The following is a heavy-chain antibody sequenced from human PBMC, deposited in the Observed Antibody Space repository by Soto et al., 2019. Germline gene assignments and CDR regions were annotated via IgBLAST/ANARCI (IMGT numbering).Heavy chain of an antibody. CDR2: IYYSGST. CDR1: GGSISSSSYY. V-gene: IGHV4-39*01. J-gene: IGHJ4*02. CDR3: ARSESYYYDSSGYYPWYFDY. D-gene: IGHD3-22*01. Sequence: QLQLQESGPGLVKPSETLSLTCTVSGGSISSSSYYWGWIRQPPGKGLEWIGSIYYSGSTYYNPSLKSRVTISVDTSKNQFSLKLSSVTAADTAVYYCARSESYYYDSSGYYPWYFDYWGQGTLVTVSS.